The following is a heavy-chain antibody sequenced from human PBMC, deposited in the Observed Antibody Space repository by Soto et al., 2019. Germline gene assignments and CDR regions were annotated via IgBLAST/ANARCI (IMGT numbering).Heavy chain of an antibody. J-gene: IGHJ3*02. CDR2: ITPFNGNT. D-gene: IGHD3-3*01. CDR1: GYTFTYRY. Sequence: SVKVSCKASGYTFTYRYLHWVRQAPGQALEWMGWITPFNGNTNYAQKFQDRVTITRDRSMSTAYMELSSLRSEDTAMYYCASLGEAITTGPHDAFDIWGQGTMVTVSS. V-gene: IGHV1-45*02. CDR3: ASLGEAITTGPHDAFDI.